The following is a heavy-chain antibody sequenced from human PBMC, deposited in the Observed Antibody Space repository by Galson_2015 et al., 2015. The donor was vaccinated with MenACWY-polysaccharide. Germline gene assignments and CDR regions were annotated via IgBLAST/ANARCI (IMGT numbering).Heavy chain of an antibody. CDR1: GFTFSSNS. Sequence: SLRLSCAASGFTFSSNSMNWVRQAPGKGLEWVSDISSSSGTIYYADSVKGRFTISRDDAKNSLYLQMNSLRAEDAAVYYCASTSPNSFWGQGTRVIVSS. V-gene: IGHV3-48*01. J-gene: IGHJ4*02. CDR2: ISSSSGTI. CDR3: ASTSPNSF. D-gene: IGHD2-21*01.